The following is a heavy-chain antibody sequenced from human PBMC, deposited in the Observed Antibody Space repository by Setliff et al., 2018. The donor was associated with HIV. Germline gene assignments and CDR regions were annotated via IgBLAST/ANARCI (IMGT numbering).Heavy chain of an antibody. CDR1: GGSINTYY. CDR3: ARGGAVSADFDS. Sequence: PSETLSLTCTVSGGSINTYYWSWIRQPAGKGLEWIGRFYTSGSTNYNPSLKSRVTISLDTSKNQFSLSLNSVTAADTAVYFCARGGAVSADFDSWGQGTLVTVSS. CDR2: FYTSGST. D-gene: IGHD3-16*01. V-gene: IGHV4-4*07. J-gene: IGHJ5*01.